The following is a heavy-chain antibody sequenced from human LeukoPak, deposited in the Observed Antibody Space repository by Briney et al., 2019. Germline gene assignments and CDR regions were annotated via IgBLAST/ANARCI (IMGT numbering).Heavy chain of an antibody. D-gene: IGHD2-15*01. Sequence: ASVKVSCKASGYTLTGYYMHWVRQAPGQGLEWMGWINPNSGGTNYAQKFEGRVTMTSDTSISTAYMELSRLRSDDTAVYYCARAPLYCSGGTCQIDYWGLGTLVTVSS. CDR2: INPNSGGT. V-gene: IGHV1-2*02. CDR1: GYTLTGYY. CDR3: ARAPLYCSGGTCQIDY. J-gene: IGHJ4*02.